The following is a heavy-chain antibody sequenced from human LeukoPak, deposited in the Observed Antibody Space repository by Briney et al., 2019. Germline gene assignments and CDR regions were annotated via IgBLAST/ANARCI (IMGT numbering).Heavy chain of an antibody. CDR1: GASISSGSHH. D-gene: IGHD3-10*01. CDR3: ARDKGGFLYFGEYDP. Sequence: SETLSLTCTVSGASISSGSHHWSWIRQPAGKGLEWIGGIYTSGSTNYNPSLKSRVSISVDMSKNQFSLKLSSVTAADTAVYYCARDKGGFLYFGEYDPWGQGTLVTVST. CDR2: IYTSGST. J-gene: IGHJ5*02. V-gene: IGHV4-61*02.